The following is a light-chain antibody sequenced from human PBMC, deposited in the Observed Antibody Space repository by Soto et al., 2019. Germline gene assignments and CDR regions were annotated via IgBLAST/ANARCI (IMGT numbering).Light chain of an antibody. CDR1: TSNIGSNY. CDR2: TDN. V-gene: IGLV1-47*02. Sequence: QSVLTQPPSASGTPGQRVTISCSGSTSNIGSNYVYWYQHLPGTAPKLLIYTDNQRPSGVPDRFSGSKSGTSASLAISGLQAEDEDDYYCSSYSSRSTLDYVFGSGTKLTVL. J-gene: IGLJ1*01. CDR3: SSYSSRSTLDYV.